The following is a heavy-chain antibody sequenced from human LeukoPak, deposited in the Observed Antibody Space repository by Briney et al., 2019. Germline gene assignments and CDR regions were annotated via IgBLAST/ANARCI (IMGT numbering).Heavy chain of an antibody. CDR3: ARSYSSSSRYMDV. Sequence: RSGGSLRLSCAASGFTFSSYSVNWVRQAPGKGLEWVSSISSRSNYLYYADSLKGRFTISRDNAKNSLYLQMHTLRAEDTAVYYCARSYSSSSRYMDVSGKGTTVTVSS. CDR1: GFTFSSYS. CDR2: ISSRSNYL. V-gene: IGHV3-21*01. J-gene: IGHJ6*03. D-gene: IGHD6-6*01.